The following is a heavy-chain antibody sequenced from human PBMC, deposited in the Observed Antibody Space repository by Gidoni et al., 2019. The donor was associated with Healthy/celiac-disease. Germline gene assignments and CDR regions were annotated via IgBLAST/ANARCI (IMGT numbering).Heavy chain of an antibody. J-gene: IGHJ5*02. Sequence: HVQLLESGPGLVKPSETLSPTGTASGGSISSYYWSWIRQPAGKGLEWIARIYTSGSTNYNPSLKRRVTMSVDTSKNQFSLKLSSVTAADTAVYYCARDSSVVVPAAREYNWFDPWGQGTMVTVSS. CDR1: GGSISSYY. V-gene: IGHV4-4*07. CDR3: ARDSSVVVPAAREYNWFDP. CDR2: IYTSGST. D-gene: IGHD2-2*01.